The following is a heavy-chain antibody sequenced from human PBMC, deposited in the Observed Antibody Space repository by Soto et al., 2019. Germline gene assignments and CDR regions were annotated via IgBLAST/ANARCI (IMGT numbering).Heavy chain of an antibody. D-gene: IGHD3-22*01. V-gene: IGHV3-23*01. J-gene: IGHJ4*02. CDR2: ISGSGGST. CDR3: ARSRITMIVVVISAYFDY. Sequence: EVQLLESGGGLVQPGGSLRLSCAASGFTFSSYAMSWVRQAPGKGLEWVSAISGSGGSTYYADSVKGRFTISRDNSKNTLYLQMNSLRAEDTAVYYCARSRITMIVVVISAYFDYWGQGTLVTVS. CDR1: GFTFSSYA.